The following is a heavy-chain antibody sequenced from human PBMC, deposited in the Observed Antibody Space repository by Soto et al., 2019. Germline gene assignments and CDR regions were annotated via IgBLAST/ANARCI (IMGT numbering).Heavy chain of an antibody. CDR1: GGSFSGYY. CDR2: INHSGST. CDR3: VKGSTSLDLFYSDSSGYLDH. D-gene: IGHD3-22*01. J-gene: IGHJ5*02. V-gene: IGHV4-34*01. Sequence: SETLSLTCAVYGGSFSGYYWSWIRQPPGKGLEWIGEINHSGSTNYNPSLKSRVTISVDTSKNQFSLKLSSLRPEDSALYYCVKGSTSLDLFYSDSSGYLDHWGQATLVTVSS.